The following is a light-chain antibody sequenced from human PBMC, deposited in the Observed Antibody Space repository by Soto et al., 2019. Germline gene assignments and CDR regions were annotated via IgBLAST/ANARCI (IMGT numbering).Light chain of an antibody. J-gene: IGKJ5*01. CDR1: QSISNS. Sequence: EIVLTQSPASLSLYPEERATLSCRASQSISNSLAWYQQKPGQVPRLLIYDASNRATGIPARFSGSGSGTDFTLTISSLEPEDFAVYYCQQRGEWPPGATFGQGTRLEIK. CDR2: DAS. CDR3: QQRGEWPPGAT. V-gene: IGKV3-11*01.